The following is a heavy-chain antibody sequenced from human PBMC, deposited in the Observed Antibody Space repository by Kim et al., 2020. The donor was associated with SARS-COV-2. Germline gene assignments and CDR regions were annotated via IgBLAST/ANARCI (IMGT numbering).Heavy chain of an antibody. J-gene: IGHJ6*02. CDR2: IIPIFGTA. CDR3: HQYSSSWYYYGMDV. Sequence: SVKVSCKASGGTFSSYAISWVRQAPGQGLEWMGGIIPIFGTANYAQKFQGRVTITADESTSTAYMELSSLRSEDTAVYYCHQYSSSWYYYGMDVWGQGTTVTVSS. D-gene: IGHD6-13*01. CDR1: GGTFSSYA. V-gene: IGHV1-69*13.